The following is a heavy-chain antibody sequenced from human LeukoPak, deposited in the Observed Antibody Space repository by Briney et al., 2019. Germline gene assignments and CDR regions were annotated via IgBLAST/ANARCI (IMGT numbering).Heavy chain of an antibody. CDR3: ARTPLYDSSGYHLDY. D-gene: IGHD3-22*01. CDR2: IIPILGIA. V-gene: IGHV1-69*04. J-gene: IGHJ4*02. Sequence: ASVKVSCKASGGTFGSYAISWVRQAPGQGLEWMGRIIPILGIANYAQKFQGRVTITADKSTSTAYMELSSLRSEDTAVYYCARTPLYDSSGYHLDYWGQGTLVTVSS. CDR1: GGTFGSYA.